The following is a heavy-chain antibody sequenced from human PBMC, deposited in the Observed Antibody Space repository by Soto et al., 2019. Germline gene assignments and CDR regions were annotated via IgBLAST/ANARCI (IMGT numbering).Heavy chain of an antibody. V-gene: IGHV3-15*07. Sequence: GGSLRLSCAASDFAFTKAWINWVRQAPGKGLEWVSRIKSKTHGGTTDFAAPVKGRFAISRDNAKTSVFLEMSSLRVEDTVVYYCARDRCPNGVCYFRHWGQGTPVTVSS. D-gene: IGHD2-8*01. CDR2: IKSKTHGGTT. CDR1: DFAFTKAW. J-gene: IGHJ4*02. CDR3: ARDRCPNGVCYFRH.